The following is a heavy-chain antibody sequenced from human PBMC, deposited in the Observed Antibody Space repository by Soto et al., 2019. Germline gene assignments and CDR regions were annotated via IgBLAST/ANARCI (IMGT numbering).Heavy chain of an antibody. J-gene: IGHJ5*02. Sequence: PSETLSLTCAVYGGSFSGYYWSWIRQPPGKGLEWIGEINHSGSTNYNPSLKSRVTISVDTSKNQFSLKLSSVTAADTAVYYCARGAAVARIVVVLVRWFDPWGQGTLVTVSS. D-gene: IGHD2-2*01. CDR3: ARGAAVARIVVVLVRWFDP. V-gene: IGHV4-34*01. CDR2: INHSGST. CDR1: GGSFSGYY.